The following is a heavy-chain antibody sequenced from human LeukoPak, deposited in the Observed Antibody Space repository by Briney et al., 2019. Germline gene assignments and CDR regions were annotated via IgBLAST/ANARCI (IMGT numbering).Heavy chain of an antibody. CDR3: ARSVYYMDV. CDR1: GGSFSGYY. J-gene: IGHJ6*03. CDR2: INHSVST. V-gene: IGHV4-34*01. Sequence: SETLSLTCAVYGGSFSGYYWSWIRQPPGKGLEWIGEINHSVSTNYNPSLKSRVTISVDTSKNQFSLKLSSVTAADTAVYYCARSVYYMDVWGKGTTVTVSS.